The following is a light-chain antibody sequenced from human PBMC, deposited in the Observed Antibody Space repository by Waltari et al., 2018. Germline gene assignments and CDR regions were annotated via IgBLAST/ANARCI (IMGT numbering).Light chain of an antibody. CDR1: YSTIRNNP. Sequence: QSVLTQPPSASGTPGQRGTIPSSGSYSTIRNNPVNWYHHPPGTAPNPLINSTSQRPSGVPDRFSGSKSGTSVSLAISGLQSDDEADYYCATWDGSLEGYVFGTGTKVSVL. CDR2: STS. V-gene: IGLV1-44*01. CDR3: ATWDGSLEGYV. J-gene: IGLJ1*01.